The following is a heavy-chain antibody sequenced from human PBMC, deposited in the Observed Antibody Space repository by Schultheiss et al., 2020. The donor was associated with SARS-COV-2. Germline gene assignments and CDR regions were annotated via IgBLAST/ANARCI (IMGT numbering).Heavy chain of an antibody. CDR1: GFTFSSYP. D-gene: IGHD3-22*01. V-gene: IGHV3-23*01. CDR2: ISGSGGST. CDR3: AKDSSGGKLYFDY. Sequence: GGSLRLSCAASGFTFSSYPMSWVRQAPGKGLEWVSAISGSGGSTYYADSVKGRFTISRDNSKNTLYLQMNSLRAEDTAVYYCAKDSSGGKLYFDYWGQGTLVTVSS. J-gene: IGHJ4*02.